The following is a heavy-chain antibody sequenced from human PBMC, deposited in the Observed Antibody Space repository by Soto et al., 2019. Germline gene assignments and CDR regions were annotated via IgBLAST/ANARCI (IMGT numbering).Heavy chain of an antibody. Sequence: QVQLVESGGGVVQPGRSLRLSCAASGFTFSSYGMHWVRQAPGKGLEWVAVIWYDGSNKYYADSVKGRFTISRDNSKNTLYLQMNSLRAEDTAVYYWAREGYRDGMDVWGQGTTVTVSS. CDR3: AREGYRDGMDV. J-gene: IGHJ6*02. CDR2: IWYDGSNK. CDR1: GFTFSSYG. V-gene: IGHV3-33*01. D-gene: IGHD3-16*02.